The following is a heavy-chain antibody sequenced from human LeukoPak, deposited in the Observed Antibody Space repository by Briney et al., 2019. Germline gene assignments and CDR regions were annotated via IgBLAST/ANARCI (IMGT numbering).Heavy chain of an antibody. Sequence: GGSLRLSCAASGLTFSSYAMHWVRQAPGKGLEWVAVISYDGSNKYYADSVKGRFTISRDNSKNTLYLQMNSLRAEDTAVYYCAREPEGLLWFGEYPLRVGSFDIWGQGTMVTVSS. CDR1: GLTFSSYA. CDR2: ISYDGSNK. V-gene: IGHV3-30-3*01. D-gene: IGHD3-10*01. J-gene: IGHJ3*02. CDR3: AREPEGLLWFGEYPLRVGSFDI.